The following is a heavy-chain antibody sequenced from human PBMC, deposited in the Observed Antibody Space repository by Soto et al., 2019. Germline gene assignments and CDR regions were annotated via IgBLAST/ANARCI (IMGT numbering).Heavy chain of an antibody. CDR3: ARGALDFDY. J-gene: IGHJ4*02. CDR1: GYTFSEDA. V-gene: IGHV1-18*01. Sequence: SVKVSCKASGYTFSEDAVTWVRQAPGQGLEWMGWISAYNGHTKYAQNLQGRLTLTTDTSTNTAYMELRSLRSDDPAVYYCARGALDFDYWGQGTLVTAPQ. D-gene: IGHD3-16*01. CDR2: ISAYNGHT.